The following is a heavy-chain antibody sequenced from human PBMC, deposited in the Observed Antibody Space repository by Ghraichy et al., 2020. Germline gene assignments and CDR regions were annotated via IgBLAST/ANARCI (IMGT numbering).Heavy chain of an antibody. CDR3: ASRDGHSGLDR. Sequence: ASVKVSCKTTGDRLTSYEISWVRQATGQGLEWMGWMNPISGSTVYARKFQGRVTMTINTSTGTAYMDLSSLRSDDSALYYCASRDGHSGLDRWGQGTLVTVSS. CDR1: GDRLTSYE. CDR2: MNPISGST. J-gene: IGHJ4*01. D-gene: IGHD5-24*01. V-gene: IGHV1-8*01.